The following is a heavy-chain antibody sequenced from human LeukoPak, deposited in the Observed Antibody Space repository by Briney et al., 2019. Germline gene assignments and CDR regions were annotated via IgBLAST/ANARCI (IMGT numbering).Heavy chain of an antibody. Sequence: SETLSLTCTVSGGSISSSSYYWGWIRQPPGKGLEWIGSIYYSGSTYYNPSPKSRVTISVDTSKNQFSLKLSSVTAADTAVYYCARLINGYSSGWYSIADNWFDPWGQGTLVTVSS. J-gene: IGHJ5*02. CDR2: IYYSGST. V-gene: IGHV4-39*07. CDR1: GGSISSSSYY. D-gene: IGHD6-19*01. CDR3: ARLINGYSSGWYSIADNWFDP.